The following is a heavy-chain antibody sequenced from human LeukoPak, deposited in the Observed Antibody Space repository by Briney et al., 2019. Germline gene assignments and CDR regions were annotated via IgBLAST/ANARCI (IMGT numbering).Heavy chain of an antibody. V-gene: IGHV3-66*02. J-gene: IGHJ6*04. CDR2: IYDGGST. Sequence: GGSLRLSCAAPGFTVSSNYMSWVRQAPGKGLEWVSVIYDGGSTYYADSVKGRFTMSRDNSKNTLYLQMNSLRAEDTAVYYCARGDRQPSPLDVWGRGTTVSVSS. CDR1: GFTVSSNY. CDR3: ARGDRQPSPLDV. D-gene: IGHD5-18*01.